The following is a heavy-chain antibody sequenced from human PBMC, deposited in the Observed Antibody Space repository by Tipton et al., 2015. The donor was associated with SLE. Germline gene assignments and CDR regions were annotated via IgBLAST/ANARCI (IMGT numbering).Heavy chain of an antibody. J-gene: IGHJ4*02. CDR3: ANAVAGSFDY. CDR1: GGSIRSGSW. CDR2: VYHSGST. V-gene: IGHV4-4*02. Sequence: TLSLTCAVSGGSIRSGSWWSWVRQPPGKGLEWIGAVYHSGSTNYSPSLKSRVTISVDKSKNQFSLKLNSVTAADTAVYYCANAVAGSFDYWGQGTLVTVSS. D-gene: IGHD6-19*01.